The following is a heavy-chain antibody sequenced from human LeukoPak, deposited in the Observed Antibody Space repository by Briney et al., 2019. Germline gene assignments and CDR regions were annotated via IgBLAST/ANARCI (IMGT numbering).Heavy chain of an antibody. CDR1: GGSISSDH. D-gene: IGHD6-13*01. CDR2: IYYSGST. J-gene: IGHJ4*02. CDR3: ARPFTSSWLDY. Sequence: SETLSLSCTVSGGSISSDHWSWIRQPPGKGLEWIGYIYYSGSTNYNPSLKSRVTISIDTSKNQFSLKVSSVTAADTAVYYCARPFTSSWLDYWGQGTLVTVSS. V-gene: IGHV4-59*01.